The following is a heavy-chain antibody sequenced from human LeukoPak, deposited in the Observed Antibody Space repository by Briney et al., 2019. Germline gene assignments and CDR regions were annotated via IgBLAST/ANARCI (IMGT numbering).Heavy chain of an antibody. J-gene: IGHJ5*02. Sequence: GASVKVSCKASGYRFTDYNMQWVRQAPGQGLEWMGWIISNSGVTKYAQKFQGRVTVTWDTSTSTAYMELRRLTADDTAVYYCARAETGEVLVYLDPWGLETLVPASS. CDR3: ARAETGEVLVYLDP. D-gene: IGHD7-27*01. V-gene: IGHV1-2*02. CDR1: GYRFTDYN. CDR2: IISNSGVT.